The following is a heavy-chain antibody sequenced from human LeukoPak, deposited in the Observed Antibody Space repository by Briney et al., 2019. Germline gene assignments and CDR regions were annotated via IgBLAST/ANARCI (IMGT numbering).Heavy chain of an antibody. V-gene: IGHV3-9*01. CDR3: AKTRARDYDSPVDY. J-gene: IGHJ4*02. CDR1: GFTFDDYA. CDR2: ISWNSGSI. Sequence: PARSLRLSCAASGFTFDDYAMHWVRQAPGKGLEWVSGISWNSGSIGYADSVKGRFTISRDNAKNSLYLQMNSLRAEDTALYYCAKTRARDYDSPVDYWGQGTLVTVSS. D-gene: IGHD5-12*01.